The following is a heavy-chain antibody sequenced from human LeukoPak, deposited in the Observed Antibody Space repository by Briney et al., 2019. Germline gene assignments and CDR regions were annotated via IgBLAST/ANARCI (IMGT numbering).Heavy chain of an antibody. D-gene: IGHD3-22*01. CDR1: GYSFTTYW. J-gene: IGHJ3*02. V-gene: IGHV5-51*01. CDR2: IYPGDSDT. Sequence: GESLKISCKGSGYSFTTYWIGWVRQMPGKGLEWMGIIYPGDSDTRYSPSFQGQVTISADKSIFTAYLQWSGLKASDTAMYYCAKLSSGFYYSAFEIWGQGTMVTVSS. CDR3: AKLSSGFYYSAFEI.